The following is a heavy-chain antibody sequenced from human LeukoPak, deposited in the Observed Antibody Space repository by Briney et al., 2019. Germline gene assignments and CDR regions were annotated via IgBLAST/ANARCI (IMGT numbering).Heavy chain of an antibody. D-gene: IGHD2-2*01. CDR3: ASLRQPDV. Sequence: GGSLRLSCAASGFTFSSYAMHWVRQAPGKGLEWVAVISYDGSNKYYADSVKGRFTISRDNSKNTLYLQMNSLRAEDTAVYYCASLRQPDVWGQGTPVTVSS. J-gene: IGHJ6*02. V-gene: IGHV3-30*04. CDR2: ISYDGSNK. CDR1: GFTFSSYA.